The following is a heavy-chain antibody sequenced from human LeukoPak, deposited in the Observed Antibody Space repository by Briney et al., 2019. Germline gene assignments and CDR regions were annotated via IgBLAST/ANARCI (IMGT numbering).Heavy chain of an antibody. CDR2: ISPGGETI. CDR1: GFSFSDYH. Sequence: GGSLRLSCAPSGFSFSDYHMNRIRQAPGKGLEWLSYISPGGETIYFADSLKGGFTISRDSAKNSLYLQRNSLTVDDTAMYYCAIGRDIALAGPGGYFDHWGQGTLVTVSS. CDR3: AIGRDIALAGPGGYFDH. D-gene: IGHD6-19*01. J-gene: IGHJ4*02. V-gene: IGHV3-11*01.